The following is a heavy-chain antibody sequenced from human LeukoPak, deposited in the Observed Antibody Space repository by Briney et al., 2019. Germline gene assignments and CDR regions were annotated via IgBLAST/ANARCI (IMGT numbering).Heavy chain of an antibody. CDR1: GGSISSTSYY. D-gene: IGHD3-3*01. J-gene: IGHJ4*02. CDR3: ARLRWYYDFWSGYYPDDFDY. V-gene: IGHV4-39*07. Sequence: SSETPSLTCIVSGGSISSTSYYWGWIRQSPGKGLEWIGSFYYSGSIFDNRSLRSRVTISIDMSKNQFLLKLTSVTAADTAVYYCARLRWYYDFWSGYYPDDFDYWGQGTLVTVSS. CDR2: FYYSGSI.